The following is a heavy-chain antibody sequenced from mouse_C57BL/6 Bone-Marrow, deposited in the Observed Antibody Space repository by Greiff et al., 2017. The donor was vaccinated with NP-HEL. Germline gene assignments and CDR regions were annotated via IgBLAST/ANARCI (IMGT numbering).Heavy chain of an antibody. V-gene: IGHV1-81*01. CDR2: IYPRSGNT. D-gene: IGHD2-4*01. CDR1: GYTFTSYG. Sequence: QVQLQQSGAELARPGASVKPSCKASGYTFTSYGISWVKQRTGQGLEWIGEIYPRSGNTYYNEKFKGKATLTADKSSSTAYMELRSLTSEDSAVYFCARWAYYDYGFAYWGQGTLVTVSA. J-gene: IGHJ3*01. CDR3: ARWAYYDYGFAY.